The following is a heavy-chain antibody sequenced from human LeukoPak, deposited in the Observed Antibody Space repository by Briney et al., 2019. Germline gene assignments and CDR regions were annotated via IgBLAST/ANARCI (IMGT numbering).Heavy chain of an antibody. CDR1: GFTFSGFA. J-gene: IGHJ4*02. CDR3: ARAVISIFDN. CDR2: ISFDGSNK. Sequence: GGSLRLSCATSGFTFSGFAMHWVRQAPGKGLEWVAVISFDGSNKSYADSVKGRFTISRDNAENSLYLQMNSLGVEDTAVYYCARAVISIFDNWGQGTLVTVSS. V-gene: IGHV3-30*03. D-gene: IGHD3-3*02.